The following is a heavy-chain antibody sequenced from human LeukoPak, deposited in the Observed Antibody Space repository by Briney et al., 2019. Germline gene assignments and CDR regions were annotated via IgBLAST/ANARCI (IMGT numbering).Heavy chain of an antibody. V-gene: IGHV1-18*01. CDR2: ISTYNGNT. Sequence: ASVKVSCKASGYTFTSYGISWVRQAPGQGLEWMGWISTYNGNTNYAQKLQGRVTMTTDTSTSTAYMELRSLRSDDTAVYYCARGSTVDTAMANWFDPWGQGTLVTVSS. D-gene: IGHD5-18*01. CDR3: ARGSTVDTAMANWFDP. CDR1: GYTFTSYG. J-gene: IGHJ5*02.